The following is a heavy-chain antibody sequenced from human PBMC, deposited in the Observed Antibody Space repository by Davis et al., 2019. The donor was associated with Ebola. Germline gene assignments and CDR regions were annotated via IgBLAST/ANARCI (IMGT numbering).Heavy chain of an antibody. J-gene: IGHJ4*02. V-gene: IGHV3-23*01. CDR2: ISGSGGST. CDR3: ASSGRNDY. Sequence: GESLKTSCAASGFTVSSNHMTWVRHAPGKGLEWVSAISGSGGSTYYADSVKGRFTISRDNSKNTLYLQMNSLRAEDTAVYYCASSGRNDYWGQGTLVTVSS. CDR1: GFTVSSNH. D-gene: IGHD2-15*01.